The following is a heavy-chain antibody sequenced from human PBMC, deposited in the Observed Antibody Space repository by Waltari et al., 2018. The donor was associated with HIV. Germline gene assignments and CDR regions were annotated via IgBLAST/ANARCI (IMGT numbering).Heavy chain of an antibody. CDR2: IKREANGLTA. V-gene: IGHV3-15*05. CDR1: GFSFRDAW. D-gene: IGHD1-26*01. J-gene: IGHJ4*02. Sequence: EVHLVESGGDFVKPGRSLRLSCAASGFSFRDAWMTWVRQTPGNALGLIGIIKREANGLTADDAPVLTRTFTISRDDSKEMCYLQTDNLRTDDTAIYFCTWAHKAVSDYWSQGTRVTVSS. CDR3: TWAHKAVSDY.